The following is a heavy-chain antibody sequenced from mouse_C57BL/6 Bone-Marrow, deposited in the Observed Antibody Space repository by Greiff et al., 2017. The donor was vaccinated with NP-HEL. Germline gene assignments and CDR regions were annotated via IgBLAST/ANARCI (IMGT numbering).Heavy chain of an antibody. V-gene: IGHV1-15*01. CDR1: GYTFTDYD. J-gene: IGHJ2*01. CDR3: TINRVVYFDY. Sequence: VQLQQSGAELVRPGASVTLSCKASGYTFTDYDMHWVKQTPVHGLEWIGAIDPETGGTAYNQKFKGKAILTADKSSSTAYMELRSLTSEDSAVYYCTINRVVYFDYWGQGTTLTVSS. CDR2: IDPETGGT.